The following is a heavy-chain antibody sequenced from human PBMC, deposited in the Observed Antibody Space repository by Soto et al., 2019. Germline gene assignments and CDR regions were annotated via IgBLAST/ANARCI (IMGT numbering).Heavy chain of an antibody. D-gene: IGHD3-3*01. CDR1: GFTFSSYW. CDR2: IKQDGSEK. J-gene: IGHJ6*02. Sequence: GGSLRLSCAASGFTFSSYWMSWVRQAPGKGLEWVANIKQDGSEKYYVDSVKGRFTISRDNAKNSLYLQMNSLRAEDTAVYYCARDLTDFWSGPPFSDAYYYGMDVWGQGTTVTVS. CDR3: ARDLTDFWSGPPFSDAYYYGMDV. V-gene: IGHV3-7*05.